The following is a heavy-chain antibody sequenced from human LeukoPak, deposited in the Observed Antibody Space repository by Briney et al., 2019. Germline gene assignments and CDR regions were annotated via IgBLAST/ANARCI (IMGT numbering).Heavy chain of an antibody. J-gene: IGHJ6*02. CDR1: GYTFTSYG. Sequence: ASVKVSCKASGYTFTSYGISWVRQAPGQGLEWMRWISAYNGNTNYAQKLQGRVTMTTDTSTSTAYMELRSLRSDDTAVYYCARAPRASMPYYYYYGMDVWGQGTTVTVSS. D-gene: IGHD2-2*01. CDR3: ARAPRASMPYYYYYGMDV. CDR2: ISAYNGNT. V-gene: IGHV1-18*01.